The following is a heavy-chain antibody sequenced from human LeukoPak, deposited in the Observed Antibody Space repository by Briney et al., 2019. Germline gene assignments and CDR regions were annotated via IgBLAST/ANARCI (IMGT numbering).Heavy chain of an antibody. Sequence: SETLSLTCAVYGGSFSGYYWSWIRQPPGKGLEWIGEINRSGSTNYNPSLKSRVTISVDTSKNQFSLKLSSVTAADTAVYYCARLRGFGEDYNWFDPWGQGTLVTVSS. D-gene: IGHD3-10*01. CDR3: ARLRGFGEDYNWFDP. CDR1: GGSFSGYY. CDR2: INRSGST. J-gene: IGHJ5*02. V-gene: IGHV4-34*01.